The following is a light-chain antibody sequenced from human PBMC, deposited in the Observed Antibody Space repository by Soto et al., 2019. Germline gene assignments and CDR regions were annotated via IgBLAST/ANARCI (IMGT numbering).Light chain of an antibody. Sequence: QSALTQPASVSGSPGQSITISCTGTSSDVGSYNLVSWYQHHPGKAPKLMIYEDFKRPSGVSNRFSGSKSGNTASLTISGLQAEDEADYYCCSYAGSRTVVFGGGTKVTVL. CDR1: SSDVGSYNL. CDR3: CSYAGSRTVV. CDR2: EDF. J-gene: IGLJ2*01. V-gene: IGLV2-23*01.